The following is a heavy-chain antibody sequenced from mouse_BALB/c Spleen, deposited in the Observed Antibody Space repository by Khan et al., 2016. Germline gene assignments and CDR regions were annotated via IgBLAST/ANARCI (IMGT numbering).Heavy chain of an antibody. CDR3: AKVDYLDSDGAWFAY. D-gene: IGHD2-13*01. Sequence: QVQLKQSGPSLVQPSQSLSINCIVSGFSLTTYAVHWVRQSPGKGLEWLGVIWGGGTTDYTAAFMSRLSITKDNSKSQVFLKMNSLQSDDTAIYXCAKVDYLDSDGAWFAYWGQGSLVTVST. CDR1: GFSLTTYA. V-gene: IGHV2-5-1*01. CDR2: IWGGGTT. J-gene: IGHJ3*01.